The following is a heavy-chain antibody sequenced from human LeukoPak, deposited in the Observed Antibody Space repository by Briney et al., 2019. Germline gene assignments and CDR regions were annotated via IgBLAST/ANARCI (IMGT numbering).Heavy chain of an antibody. V-gene: IGHV3-48*03. CDR3: AREYSSAYYFDY. CDR2: ISSSGTTI. D-gene: IGHD6-19*01. CDR1: GFTFSSYE. J-gene: IGHJ4*02. Sequence: GGSLRLSCAASGFTFSSYEMNWVRQAPGKGLEWVSYISSSGTTIYYADSVKGRLTISRDNAKNSLYLLMNSLRAEDTAVYYCAREYSSAYYFDYWGQGTLVTVSS.